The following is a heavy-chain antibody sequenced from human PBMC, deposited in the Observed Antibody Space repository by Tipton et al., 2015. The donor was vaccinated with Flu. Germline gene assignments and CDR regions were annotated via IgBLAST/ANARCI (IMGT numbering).Heavy chain of an antibody. J-gene: IGHJ4*02. CDR3: VTYIYDTHGPFFDC. Sequence: LRLSCTVSGAFISSGGYYWSWIRQHPGKGLEWIGYIYYSTYYNPSLKSRVTISEDTSKNQVSLRLTSVTAADTAIYYCVTYIYDTHGPFFDCWGQGILVTVSS. D-gene: IGHD3-16*01. CDR1: GAFISSGGYY. CDR2: IYYST. V-gene: IGHV4-31*08.